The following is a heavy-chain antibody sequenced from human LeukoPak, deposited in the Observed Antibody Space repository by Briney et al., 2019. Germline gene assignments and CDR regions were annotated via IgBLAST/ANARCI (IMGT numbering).Heavy chain of an antibody. J-gene: IGHJ4*02. Sequence: GGSLRLSCAASGFTFSTYSMNWVRQAPGKGLEWVSYISGSSSNIFYPDSVKGRFTISRDNAKNSLFLQMNSLRAEDTAVYYCARERPTTTAFDYWGQGTLVTVSS. CDR3: ARERPTTTAFDY. CDR2: ISGSSSNI. CDR1: GFTFSTYS. V-gene: IGHV3-21*01. D-gene: IGHD1-1*01.